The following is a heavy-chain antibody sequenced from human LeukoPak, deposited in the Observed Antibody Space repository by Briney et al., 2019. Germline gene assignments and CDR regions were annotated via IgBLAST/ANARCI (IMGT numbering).Heavy chain of an antibody. D-gene: IGHD5-24*01. J-gene: IGHJ4*02. Sequence: SQTLSLTCAVSGGSISGGGYSWSWIRQPPGKGLEWIGYIYHSGSTYYNPSLKSRVTISVDRSKNQFSLKLSSVTAADTAVYYCARGQGRDGPTGYWGQGTLVTVSS. CDR1: GGSISGGGYS. V-gene: IGHV4-30-2*01. CDR3: ARGQGRDGPTGY. CDR2: IYHSGST.